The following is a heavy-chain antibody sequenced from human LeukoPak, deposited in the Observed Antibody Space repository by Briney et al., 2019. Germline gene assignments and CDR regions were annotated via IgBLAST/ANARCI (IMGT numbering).Heavy chain of an antibody. CDR2: INHSGST. Sequence: PSETLSLTCAVYGGSFSGYYWSWIRQPPGKGLEWIGEINHSGSTNYNPSLKSRVTISVDTSKNQFSLKLSSVTVADTAVYYCARVDSSGYYPDYWGQGTLVTASS. D-gene: IGHD3-22*01. J-gene: IGHJ4*02. CDR1: GGSFSGYY. CDR3: ARVDSSGYYPDY. V-gene: IGHV4-34*01.